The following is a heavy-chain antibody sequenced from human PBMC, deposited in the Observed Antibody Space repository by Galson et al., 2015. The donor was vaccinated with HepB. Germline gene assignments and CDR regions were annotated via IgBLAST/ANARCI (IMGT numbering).Heavy chain of an antibody. V-gene: IGHV1-69*04. CDR1: GGTFSSYA. CDR2: IIPILGIA. Sequence: SVKVSCKASGGTFSSYAISWVRQAPGQGLEWMGRIIPILGIANYAQKFQGRVTITADKSTSTAYMELSSLRSEDTAVYYCARPKGYRAAGTRFDYWGQGTLVTVSS. J-gene: IGHJ4*02. D-gene: IGHD6-13*01. CDR3: ARPKGYRAAGTRFDY.